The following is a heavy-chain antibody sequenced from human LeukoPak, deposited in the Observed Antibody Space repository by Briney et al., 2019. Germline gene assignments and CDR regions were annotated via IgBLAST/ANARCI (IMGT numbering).Heavy chain of an antibody. D-gene: IGHD3-16*01. J-gene: IGHJ6*02. Sequence: SAKVSCKASGGTFSSYAISWVRQAPGQGLEWMGRIIPVLGIANYAQKFQGRVTITADKSTSTAYMELSSLRSEDTAVYYCARERSLGYYYYGMDVWGQGTTVTVSS. CDR2: IIPVLGIA. V-gene: IGHV1-69*04. CDR1: GGTFSSYA. CDR3: ARERSLGYYYYGMDV.